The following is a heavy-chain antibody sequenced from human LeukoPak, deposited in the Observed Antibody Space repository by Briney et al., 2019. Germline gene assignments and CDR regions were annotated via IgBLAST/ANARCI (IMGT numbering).Heavy chain of an antibody. CDR1: GGSISSGGYS. Sequence: SETLSLTCAVSGGSISSGGYSWSWIRQPPGKGLEWIGYIYHSGSTYYNPSLKSRVTISVDRSKNQFSLKLSSVTAADTAVYYCARIYDFWSGYYTGLSDYWGQGTLVTVSS. CDR3: ARIYDFWSGYYTGLSDY. CDR2: IYHSGST. V-gene: IGHV4-30-2*01. D-gene: IGHD3-3*01. J-gene: IGHJ4*02.